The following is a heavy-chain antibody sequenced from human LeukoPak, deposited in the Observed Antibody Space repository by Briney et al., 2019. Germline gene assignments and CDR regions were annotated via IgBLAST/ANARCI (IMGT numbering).Heavy chain of an antibody. Sequence: HSGGSLRLSCAASGFTFDDYAMHWVRQAPGKGLEWVSGISWNSGSIGYADSVKGRFTISRDNAKNSLYLQMNSLRAEDMALYYCAKDIYSGFWSGSLDYWGQGTLVTVSS. D-gene: IGHD3-3*01. CDR1: GFTFDDYA. CDR2: ISWNSGSI. V-gene: IGHV3-9*03. CDR3: AKDIYSGFWSGSLDY. J-gene: IGHJ4*02.